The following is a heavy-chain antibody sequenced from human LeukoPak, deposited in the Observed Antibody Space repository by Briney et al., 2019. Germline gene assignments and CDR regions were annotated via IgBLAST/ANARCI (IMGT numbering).Heavy chain of an antibody. Sequence: GGSLRLSCAASGFTFSSYGMHWVRQAPGKGLEWVAVISYDGSNKYYADSVKGRFTISRDNSKNTLYLQMNSLRAEDTAVYYCARASLAVASRGVDYWGQGTLVTVSS. CDR3: ARASLAVASRGVDY. V-gene: IGHV3-30*03. D-gene: IGHD6-19*01. J-gene: IGHJ4*02. CDR1: GFTFSSYG. CDR2: ISYDGSNK.